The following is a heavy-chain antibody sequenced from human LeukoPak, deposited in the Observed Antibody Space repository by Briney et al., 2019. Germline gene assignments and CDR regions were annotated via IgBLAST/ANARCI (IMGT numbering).Heavy chain of an antibody. V-gene: IGHV4-59*01. CDR2: IYYSGST. CDR3: ARGNKSGSYPS. CDR1: GGSISSYY. D-gene: IGHD1-26*01. J-gene: IGHJ4*02. Sequence: PSETLSLTCAVSGGSISSYYWSGIWQPPGKGLEWIGYIYYSGSTNYNPSLKSRVTISVDTSKNQFSLKLSSVTAADTAVYYCARGNKSGSYPSWGQGTLVTVSS.